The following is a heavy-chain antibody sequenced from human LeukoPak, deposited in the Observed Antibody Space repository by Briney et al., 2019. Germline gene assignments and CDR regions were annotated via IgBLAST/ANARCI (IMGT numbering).Heavy chain of an antibody. V-gene: IGHV1-46*01. CDR2: SNPSGGST. D-gene: IGHD2-2*01. CDR1: GHNFTSYS. CDR3: ARGYCSSTSCYDWFDP. Sequence: ASVRVSCKAAGHNFTSYSMDGVRQAPGQWLEWMGMSNPSGGSTSYAQKIQGRVTMTRDTSTSTVYMELSSLRSEDTAVYYCARGYCSSTSCYDWFDPWGQGTLVTVSS. J-gene: IGHJ5*02.